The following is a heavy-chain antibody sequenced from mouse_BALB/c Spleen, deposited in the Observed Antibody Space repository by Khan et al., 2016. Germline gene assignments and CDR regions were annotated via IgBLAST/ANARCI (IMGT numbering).Heavy chain of an antibody. Sequence: VQLQQSGPELVKPGASVKMSCKSSGYTFTSYVMHWVKQKPGQGLEWIGYIDPYNDGTKYNEKFNGKATLTSDKSSSTAYMELSSLTSEDSAVYYCARRGYTGTYFDYWGQGTTLTVSS. J-gene: IGHJ2*01. CDR3: ARRGYTGTYFDY. D-gene: IGHD2-2*01. V-gene: IGHV1S136*01. CDR2: IDPYNDGT. CDR1: GYTFTSYV.